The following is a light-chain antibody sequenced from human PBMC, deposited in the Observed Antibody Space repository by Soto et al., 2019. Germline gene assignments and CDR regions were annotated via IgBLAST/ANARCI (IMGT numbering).Light chain of an antibody. V-gene: IGKV3-20*01. CDR3: QQYDGSSYT. Sequence: EIVLTQSLAILSLSPGERATLSCRASQSVSSDNLAWYQQKPGQAPRLLIYAASSRATGIPDRFSGTGSGTAFTLTIGRLEPEDFAVYYCQQYDGSSYTFGQGTQLEI. CDR1: QSVSSDN. CDR2: AAS. J-gene: IGKJ2*01.